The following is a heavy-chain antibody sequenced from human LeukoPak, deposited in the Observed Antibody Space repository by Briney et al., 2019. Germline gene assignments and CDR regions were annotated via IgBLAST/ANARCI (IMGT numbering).Heavy chain of an antibody. J-gene: IGHJ4*02. D-gene: IGHD2-2*01. CDR1: GGSIRTYY. Sequence: SETLSLTCNVSGGSIRTYYWSWIRQSPGRGLEWLGYVYDSGRTKYNPSLESRVTISLDTSKSQFSLKVNSVTGADTAVYYCLTGTGGSSSWFDYWGPGILVAVSS. CDR2: VYDSGRT. V-gene: IGHV4-59*01. CDR3: LTGTGGSSSWFDY.